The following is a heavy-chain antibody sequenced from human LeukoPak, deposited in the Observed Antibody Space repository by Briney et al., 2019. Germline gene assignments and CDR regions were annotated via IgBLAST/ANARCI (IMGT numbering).Heavy chain of an antibody. Sequence: VASVKVSCKASGYTFTSYGISWVRQAPGQGLEWMGWINPNSGVTDYAQKFQGRVTMTRDTSISTAYMELSRLRSDDTAVYYCARVRDWFDPWGQGTLVTVSS. CDR3: ARVRDWFDP. CDR2: INPNSGVT. J-gene: IGHJ5*02. CDR1: GYTFTSYG. V-gene: IGHV1-2*02.